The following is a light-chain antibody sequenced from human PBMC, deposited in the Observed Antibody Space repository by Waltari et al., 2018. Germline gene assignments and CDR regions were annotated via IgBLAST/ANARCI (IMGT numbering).Light chain of an antibody. CDR3: QQYKDWYT. J-gene: IGKJ2*01. CDR2: GAS. Sequence: ETVMTQSPATLSVSPGERVTLSCRASQSVDIRGAWYQQKPGQAPRLLIYGASTRATGIPDRFSGSGSGTEFTLTISSLHSDDFAVYYCQQYKDWYTFGQGTKVDIK. CDR1: QSVDIR. V-gene: IGKV3-15*01.